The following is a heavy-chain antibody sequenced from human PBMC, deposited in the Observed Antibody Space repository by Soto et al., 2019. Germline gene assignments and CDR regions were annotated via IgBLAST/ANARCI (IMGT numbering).Heavy chain of an antibody. J-gene: IGHJ4*02. V-gene: IGHV4-34*01. CDR1: GGSSSGYY. Sequence: SETLSLTCAVYGGSSSGYYWSWLRQPPGKGLEWIGEINHSGSTNYNPSLKSRVTISVDTSKNQFSLKLSSVTAADTAVYYCARGWFPNYYDSSGYYTDYWGQGTLVTVS. CDR3: ARGWFPNYYDSSGYYTDY. D-gene: IGHD3-22*01. CDR2: INHSGST.